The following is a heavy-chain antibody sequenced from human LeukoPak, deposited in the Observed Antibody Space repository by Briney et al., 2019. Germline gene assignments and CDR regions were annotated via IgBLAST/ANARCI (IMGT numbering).Heavy chain of an antibody. Sequence: SETLSLTCTVSGGSISSGSYYWSWIRQPAGKGLEWIGRIYTSGSTNYNPSLKSRVTISVDTSKNQFSLKLSSVTAADTAVYYCARDFTDWGQGTLVTVSS. CDR1: GGSISSGSYY. CDR3: ARDFTD. V-gene: IGHV4-61*02. J-gene: IGHJ4*02. CDR2: IYTSGST.